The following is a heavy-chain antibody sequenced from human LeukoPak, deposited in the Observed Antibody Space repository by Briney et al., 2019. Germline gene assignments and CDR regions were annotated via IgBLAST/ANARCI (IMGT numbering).Heavy chain of an antibody. Sequence: PSETLSLTCTVFGDSISSYYWSWIRQAAGKGLEWMGRIHTNGRIDYNPSLKSRVSMSIDTSKNRFSLKVTSVTAADTAVYYCARVQLPDVTGAFDIWGQGAMVTVSS. V-gene: IGHV4-4*07. CDR1: GDSISSYY. J-gene: IGHJ3*02. CDR2: IHTNGRI. D-gene: IGHD5-24*01. CDR3: ARVQLPDVTGAFDI.